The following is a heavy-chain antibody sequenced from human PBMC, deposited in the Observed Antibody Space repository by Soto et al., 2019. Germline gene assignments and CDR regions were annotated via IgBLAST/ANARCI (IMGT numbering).Heavy chain of an antibody. D-gene: IGHD6-6*01. CDR2: LSYAGIAE. CDR1: GFTLSGQD. J-gene: IGHJ5*02. V-gene: IGHV3-30*03. CDR3: VKGGSYGSSSPSDR. Sequence: QVQLVESGGDVVQPGGSLRLSCAASGFTLSGQDMHWVRQAPGKGLEWVAGLSYAGIAEYYADSVKGRFSISRDNSKNTIYLQMNSLRVEDTALYYYVKGGSYGSSSPSDRWGQGTMVTVSS.